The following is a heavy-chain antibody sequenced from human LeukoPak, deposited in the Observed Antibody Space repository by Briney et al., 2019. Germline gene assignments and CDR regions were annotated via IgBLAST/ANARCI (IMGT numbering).Heavy chain of an antibody. V-gene: IGHV1-69*05. CDR1: GGTFSSYA. CDR3: ASGGYCSGGSCYVGSSPAGELFDY. D-gene: IGHD2-15*01. J-gene: IGHJ4*02. CDR2: IIPIFGTA. Sequence: SVKVSCKASGGTFSSYAISWVRQAPGQGLEWMEGIIPIFGTANYAQKFQGRVTITTDESTSTAYMELSSLRSEDTAVYYCASGGYCSGGSCYVGSSPAGELFDYWGQGTLVTVSS.